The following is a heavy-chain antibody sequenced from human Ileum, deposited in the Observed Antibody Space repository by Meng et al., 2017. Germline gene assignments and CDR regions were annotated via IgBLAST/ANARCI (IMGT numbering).Heavy chain of an antibody. V-gene: IGHV4-34*01. CDR1: GGSFSTYY. CDR3: ARSGVTTVTYLD. Sequence: QQCDAGLVKPSETLSLTCAIGGGSFSTYYWSWNRQPPGKGLEWIGEISRSGTTTYNPSLKSRVTISVDTSKNHFSLTVTSVTAADSALYYCARSGVTTVTYLDWGQGTLVTVSS. CDR2: ISRSGTT. D-gene: IGHD4-11*01. J-gene: IGHJ4*02.